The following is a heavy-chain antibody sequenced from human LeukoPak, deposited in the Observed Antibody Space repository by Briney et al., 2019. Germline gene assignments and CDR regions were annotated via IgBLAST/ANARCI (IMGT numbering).Heavy chain of an antibody. Sequence: PGGSLRLSCAVSGYTFSSHGMEWLRQAPGKGLEWVAVIWYDGSKMYYADSVKGRFTISRDNSKNILYLEMNSLRAEDTAVYYCARHYSSGWFDYWGQGTLVTVSS. CDR3: ARHYSSGWFDY. CDR1: GYTFSSHG. CDR2: IWYDGSKM. D-gene: IGHD6-19*01. V-gene: IGHV3-33*01. J-gene: IGHJ4*02.